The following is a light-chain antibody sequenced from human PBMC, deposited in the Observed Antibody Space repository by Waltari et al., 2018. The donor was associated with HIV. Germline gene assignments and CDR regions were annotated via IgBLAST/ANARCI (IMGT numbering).Light chain of an antibody. Sequence: IVLTQYPGTLSLSPGERATLSCRASLSIRSTDLAWYQQKPGQAPRLLIYGASSGATGIPDRFSGSGSGTDFTLTISRLEPEDVAVYYCQQYGNSPLTFGGGTKVEIK. CDR2: GAS. V-gene: IGKV3-20*01. CDR3: QQYGNSPLT. J-gene: IGKJ4*01. CDR1: LSIRSTD.